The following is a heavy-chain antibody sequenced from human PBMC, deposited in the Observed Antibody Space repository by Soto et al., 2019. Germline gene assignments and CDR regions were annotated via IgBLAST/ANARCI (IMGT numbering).Heavy chain of an antibody. CDR3: ARDGQDIVATTNYYYYGMDV. Sequence: GASVKVSCKASGGTFSSYAISWVRQAPGQGLEWMGGIIPIFGTANYAQKFQGRVTITAVESTSTAYMELSSLRSEDTAVYYCARDGQDIVATTNYYYYGMDVWGQGTTVTVSS. V-gene: IGHV1-69*13. CDR1: GGTFSSYA. D-gene: IGHD5-12*01. J-gene: IGHJ6*02. CDR2: IIPIFGTA.